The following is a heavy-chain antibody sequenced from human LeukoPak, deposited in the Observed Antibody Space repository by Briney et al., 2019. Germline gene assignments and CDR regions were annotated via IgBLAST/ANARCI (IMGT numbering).Heavy chain of an antibody. CDR3: ARVPKYFDL. CDR1: GGSFSGFY. Sequence: SETLSLTCAVYGGSFSGFYWTWIRQPPGKGLEWIGQINHSRSTHHNPSLKSRVTISVDTSKNQFSLKLSSVTAADTAVYYCARVPKYFDLWGRGTLVTVSS. CDR2: INHSRST. J-gene: IGHJ2*01. V-gene: IGHV4-34*01.